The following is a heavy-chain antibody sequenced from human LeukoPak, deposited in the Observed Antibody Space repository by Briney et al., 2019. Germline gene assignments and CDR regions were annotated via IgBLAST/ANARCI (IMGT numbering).Heavy chain of an antibody. CDR2: ISGSGGST. CDR3: AKPLTMVRGPSGY. V-gene: IGHV3-23*01. J-gene: IGHJ4*02. D-gene: IGHD3-10*01. Sequence: SGGSLRLSCAASGFTFSSYAMSWVRQAPGKGLEWVSAISGSGGSTYYADSVKGRFTISRDNSKNTLYLQMNSLRAEDTAVYYCAKPLTMVRGPSGYWGQGTLVTVSS. CDR1: GFTFSSYA.